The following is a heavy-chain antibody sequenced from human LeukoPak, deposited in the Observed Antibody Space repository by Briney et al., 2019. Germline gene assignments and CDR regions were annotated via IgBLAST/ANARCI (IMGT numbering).Heavy chain of an antibody. D-gene: IGHD4-17*01. V-gene: IGHV4-59*01. CDR3: ASKRIYGDGYFQH. Sequence: PSETLSLTCTVSGGSISSYYWSWIRQPPGKGLEWIGYIYYSGSTNYNPSLTSRVTISVDTSKNQFSLKLSSVTAADMAVYYCASKRIYGDGYFQHWGQGTLVTVSS. CDR2: IYYSGST. J-gene: IGHJ1*01. CDR1: GGSISSYY.